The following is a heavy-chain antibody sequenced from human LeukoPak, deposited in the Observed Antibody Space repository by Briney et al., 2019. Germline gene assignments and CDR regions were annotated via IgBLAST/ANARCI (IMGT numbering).Heavy chain of an antibody. D-gene: IGHD3-9*01. CDR2: IRYDGSNK. Sequence: GGSLRLSCAASGITFSSYGMHWVRRAPGKGLEWVAFIRYDGSNKYYADSVKGRFTISRDNSKNTLYLQMNSLRAEDTAVYYCAKDYRHYDISTGPTYYFDYWGQGTLVTVSS. CDR3: AKDYRHYDISTGPTYYFDY. V-gene: IGHV3-30*02. CDR1: GITFSSYG. J-gene: IGHJ4*02.